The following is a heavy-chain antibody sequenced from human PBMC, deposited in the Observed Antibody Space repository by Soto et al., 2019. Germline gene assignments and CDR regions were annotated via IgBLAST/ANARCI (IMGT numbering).Heavy chain of an antibody. CDR1: GLTFSDSA. Sequence: GGSLRLSCSASGLTFSDSAMHWVRQAAGKGLEYVAGISSNGGGTHYVESVKGRFTISRDNSKKTLNLQMNSLRADDTAVYYCVRGHWSLNWFDPWGQGTLVTVSS. V-gene: IGHV3-64D*06. D-gene: IGHD2-8*02. CDR3: VRGHWSLNWFDP. J-gene: IGHJ5*02. CDR2: ISSNGGGT.